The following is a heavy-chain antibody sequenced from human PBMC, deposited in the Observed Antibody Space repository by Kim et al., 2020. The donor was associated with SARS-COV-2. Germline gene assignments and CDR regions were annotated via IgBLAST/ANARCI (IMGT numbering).Heavy chain of an antibody. CDR1: GGSISSGGYY. CDR3: ARVHPTMTTVINNWFDP. J-gene: IGHJ5*02. CDR2: IYYSGST. V-gene: IGHV4-31*03. Sequence: SETLSLTCTVSGGSISSGGYYWSWIRQHPGKGLEWIGYIYYSGSTYYNPSLKSRVTISVDTSKNQFSLKLSSVTAADTAVYYCARVHPTMTTVINNWFDPWGQGTLVTVSS. D-gene: IGHD4-17*01.